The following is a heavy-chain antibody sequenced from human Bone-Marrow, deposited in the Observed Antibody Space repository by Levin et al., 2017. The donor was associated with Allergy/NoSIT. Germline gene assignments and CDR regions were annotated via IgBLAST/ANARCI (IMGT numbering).Heavy chain of an antibody. V-gene: IGHV3-53*01. CDR1: GFTVSSNY. Sequence: PSETLSLTCAASGFTVSSNYMSWVRQAPGKGPEWVSVIYSGGSTYYADSVKGRFTISRDNSKNTLYLQMNSLRAEDTAVYYCARGWFGELLSHWGQGTLVTVSS. CDR3: ARGWFGELLSH. CDR2: IYSGGST. J-gene: IGHJ4*02. D-gene: IGHD3-10*01.